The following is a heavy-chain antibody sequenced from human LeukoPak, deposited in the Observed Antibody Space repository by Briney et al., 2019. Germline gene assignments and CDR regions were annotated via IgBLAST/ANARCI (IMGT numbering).Heavy chain of an antibody. CDR3: ARGTVGYCSGGSCQGWFDP. CDR2: MYYSGST. V-gene: IGHV4-39*01. D-gene: IGHD2-15*01. Sequence: SETLSLTCTVSGGSISSIGYYWGWIRQPPGKGLEWIGSMYYSGSTYYNPSLKSRVTISVDTSKNQFSLKLSSVTAADTAVYYCARGTVGYCSGGSCQGWFDPWGQGTLVTVSS. J-gene: IGHJ5*02. CDR1: GGSISSIGYY.